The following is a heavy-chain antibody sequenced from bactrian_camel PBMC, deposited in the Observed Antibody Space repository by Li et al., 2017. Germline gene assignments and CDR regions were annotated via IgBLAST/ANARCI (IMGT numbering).Heavy chain of an antibody. CDR2: IGSDGST. V-gene: IGHV3S1*01. CDR1: GFTFSSYW. D-gene: IGHD3*01. J-gene: IGHJ7*01. Sequence: VQLVESGGGSVEAGGSLRLSCAGAGFTFSSYWMYWVRQAPGKEREGVAAIGSDGSTSYADSVKGRFAISKDSAKNTLYLQMNSLKPEDTAIYYCAALEGMRWGPVGGVCSKYAMDYWGKGTQVTVS.